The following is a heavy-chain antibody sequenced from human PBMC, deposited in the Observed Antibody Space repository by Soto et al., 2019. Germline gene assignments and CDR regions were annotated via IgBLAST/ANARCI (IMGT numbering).Heavy chain of an antibody. J-gene: IGHJ6*03. D-gene: IGHD4-17*01. CDR3: ARALLYGDYVGGYMDV. Sequence: GGSLRLSCAASGFTFSSYGMHWVRQAPGKGLEWVAVIWYDGSNKYYADSVKGRFTISRDNSKNTLYLQMNSLRAEDTAVYYCARALLYGDYVGGYMDVWGKGTTVTVSS. V-gene: IGHV3-33*01. CDR2: IWYDGSNK. CDR1: GFTFSSYG.